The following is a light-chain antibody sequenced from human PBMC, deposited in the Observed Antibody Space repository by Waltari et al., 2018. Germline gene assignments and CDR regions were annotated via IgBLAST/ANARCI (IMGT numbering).Light chain of an antibody. CDR2: DVT. J-gene: IGLJ2*01. Sequence: QSALTQPRSVSGSPGQSVTISCTGTSSDVGGSNYCSWYQHRPGKAPKLMIYDVTTRPSGVPDRFSGSKSGNTASLTISGLQAEDDADYYCCSYAGSSIVVFGGGTKLTVL. CDR3: CSYAGSSIVV. CDR1: SSDVGGSNY. V-gene: IGLV2-11*02.